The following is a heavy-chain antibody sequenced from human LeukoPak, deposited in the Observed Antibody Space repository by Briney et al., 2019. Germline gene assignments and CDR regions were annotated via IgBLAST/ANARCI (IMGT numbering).Heavy chain of an antibody. Sequence: SETLSLTCTVSGGSIGSFYWSWIRQPPGKGLEWIGYIYYNGNTDYNPSLKSRVTISVDTSKNQFSLKLSSVTAADTAVYYCARTQPFGYSYGPYFDYWGQGTLVTVSS. CDR1: GGSIGSFY. CDR3: ARTQPFGYSYGPYFDY. D-gene: IGHD5-18*01. V-gene: IGHV4-59*08. CDR2: IYYNGNT. J-gene: IGHJ4*02.